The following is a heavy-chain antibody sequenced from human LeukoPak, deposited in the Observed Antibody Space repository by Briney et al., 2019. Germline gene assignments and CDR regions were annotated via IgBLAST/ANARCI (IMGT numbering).Heavy chain of an antibody. J-gene: IGHJ4*02. Sequence: PGGSLRLSCAASEFTFSDYYMSWIRQAPGKGLEWVSYIGSSGSTIYHADSVKGRFTTSRDNAKNSLYLQMNSLRAEDTAVYYCARVFMYFYDRSGESYDYWGQGTQVTVSS. CDR2: IGSSGSTI. CDR1: EFTFSDYY. CDR3: ARVFMYFYDRSGESYDY. V-gene: IGHV3-11*01. D-gene: IGHD3-22*01.